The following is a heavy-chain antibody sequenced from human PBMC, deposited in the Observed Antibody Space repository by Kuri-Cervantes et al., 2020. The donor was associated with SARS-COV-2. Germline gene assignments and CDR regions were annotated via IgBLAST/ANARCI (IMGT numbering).Heavy chain of an antibody. CDR1: GFTFSNYA. CDR3: AKDHRGGKVDY. Sequence: GGSLRLSCAASGFTFSNYAMSWVRLAPGKGLEWASGISGAGDSTYYADSVKGRFTISRDNSKNTLYLQMNSLRAEDTAVYYCAKDHRGGKVDYWGQGTLVTVSS. V-gene: IGHV3-23*01. J-gene: IGHJ4*02. CDR2: ISGAGDST.